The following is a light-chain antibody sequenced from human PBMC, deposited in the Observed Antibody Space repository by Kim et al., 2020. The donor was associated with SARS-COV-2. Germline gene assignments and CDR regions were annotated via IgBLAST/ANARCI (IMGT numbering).Light chain of an antibody. V-gene: IGLV4-69*01. CDR3: QTWGSGIRV. J-gene: IGLJ3*02. CDR1: SGHSRYA. Sequence: QPVLTQSPSASASLGASVKLTCTLNSGHSRYAVAWHQQQPEKGPRFLMKVNSDGSQRKGDGIPARFSGSSSGPERYLTISSLQPEDEADYYCQTWGSGIRVFGGGTKVTVL. CDR2: VNSDGSQ.